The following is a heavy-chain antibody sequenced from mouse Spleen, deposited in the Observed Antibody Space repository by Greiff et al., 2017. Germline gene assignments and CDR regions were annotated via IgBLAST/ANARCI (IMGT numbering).Heavy chain of an antibody. V-gene: IGHV6-6*02. CDR2: IRLKSNNYAT. J-gene: IGHJ1*01. CDR3: TREWYWYVDV. CDR1: GFTFSNYW. D-gene: IGHD1-3*01. Sequence: EVQGVESGGGLVQPGGSMKLSCVASGFTFSNYWMNWVRQSPEKGLEWVAEIRLKSNNYATHYAESVKGRFTISRDDSKSSVYLQMNNLRAEDTGIYYCTREWYWYVDVWGAGTTVTVAS.